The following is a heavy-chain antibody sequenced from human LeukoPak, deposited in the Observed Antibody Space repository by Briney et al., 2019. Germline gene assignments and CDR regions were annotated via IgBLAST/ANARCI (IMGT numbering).Heavy chain of an antibody. J-gene: IGHJ4*02. D-gene: IGHD3-3*01. CDR3: ARNYDFWSGYYIGGFDY. CDR2: INPISGGT. CDR1: GYTFTGYY. Sequence: ASVKVSCKASGYTFTGYYMHWVRQAPGQGLEWMGWINPISGGTNYAQKFQGRVTMTRDTSISTAYMELSRLRSDDTAVYYCARNYDFWSGYYIGGFDYWGQGTLVTVPS. V-gene: IGHV1-2*02.